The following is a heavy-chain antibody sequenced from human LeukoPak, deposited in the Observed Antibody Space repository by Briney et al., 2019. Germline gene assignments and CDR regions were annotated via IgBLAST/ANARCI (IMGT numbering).Heavy chain of an antibody. CDR2: IWYDGSNK. D-gene: IGHD3-22*01. V-gene: IGHV3-33*06. J-gene: IGHJ4*02. CDR1: GFTFSSYG. CDR3: AELSSGYSYDGPVDY. Sequence: GRSLRLSCAASGFTFSSYGMHWVRQAPGKGLEWVAVIWYDGSNKYYADSVKGRFTISRDNSKNTLYLQMNSLRAEDTAVYYCAELSSGYSYDGPVDYWGQGTLVTVSS.